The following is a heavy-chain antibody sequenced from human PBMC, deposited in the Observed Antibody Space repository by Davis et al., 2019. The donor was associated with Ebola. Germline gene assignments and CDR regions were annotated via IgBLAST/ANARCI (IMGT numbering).Heavy chain of an antibody. CDR1: GYTFTSYD. Sequence: ASVKVSCKASGYTFTSYDINWVRQATGQGLEWMGWMNPNSGNTGYAQKFQGRVTITRNTSISTAYMELSSLRSEDTAVYYCARGEDSSWYGYYYYGMDVWGQGTTVTVSS. J-gene: IGHJ6*02. CDR2: MNPNSGNT. CDR3: ARGEDSSWYGYYYYGMDV. D-gene: IGHD6-13*01. V-gene: IGHV1-8*03.